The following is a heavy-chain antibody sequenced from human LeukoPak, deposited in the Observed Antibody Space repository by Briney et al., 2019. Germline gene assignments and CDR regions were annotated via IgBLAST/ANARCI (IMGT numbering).Heavy chain of an antibody. Sequence: GGSLRLSCAASGSTFSSYAMSWVRQAPGKELEWVSAISASGSTYYADSVKGRFTISRDNSKNTLYLQMNSLRAEDTGVYYCAKRGQYYYDSSGYYYQDWGQGTLVIVSS. J-gene: IGHJ4*02. D-gene: IGHD3-22*01. CDR2: ISASGST. CDR3: AKRGQYYYDSSGYYYQD. V-gene: IGHV3-23*01. CDR1: GSTFSSYA.